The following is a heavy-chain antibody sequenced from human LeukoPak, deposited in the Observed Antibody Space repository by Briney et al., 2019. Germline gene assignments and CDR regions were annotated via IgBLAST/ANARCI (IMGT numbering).Heavy chain of an antibody. D-gene: IGHD3-10*01. CDR1: GHTFTSYY. J-gene: IGHJ3*02. V-gene: IGHV1-46*01. Sequence: ASVKVSCKASGHTFTSYYMHWVRQAPGQGLEWMGIINPSGGSTSYAQKFQGRVAMTRDTSTSTVYMELSSLRSEDTAVYYCARARSLSRGFDIWGQGTMVTVSS. CDR3: ARARSLSRGFDI. CDR2: INPSGGST.